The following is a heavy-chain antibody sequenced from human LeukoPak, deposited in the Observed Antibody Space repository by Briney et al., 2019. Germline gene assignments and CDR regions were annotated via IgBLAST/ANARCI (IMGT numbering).Heavy chain of an antibody. CDR1: GYTLTELS. D-gene: IGHD3-10*02. Sequence: ASGKVSCKVSGYTLTELSMHWVRQAPGKGREWMGGFDPEDGETIYAQKSQGRVTMTEDTSTDTAYMELSSLRSEDTAVYYCATRSYYARGVYFDYWGQGTLVTVSS. J-gene: IGHJ4*02. V-gene: IGHV1-24*01. CDR3: ATRSYYARGVYFDY. CDR2: FDPEDGET.